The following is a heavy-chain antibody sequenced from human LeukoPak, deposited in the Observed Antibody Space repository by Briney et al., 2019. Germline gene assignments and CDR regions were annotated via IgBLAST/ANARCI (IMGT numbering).Heavy chain of an antibody. CDR3: AKPWGNDYNSYFDY. Sequence: GGSLRLSCAASGFTFSSYAMSWVRQAPGKGLEWVSAISGSGGRTYYADSVQGRFTISRDTSKNTLYLQMNSLRAEDTAIYYCAKPWGNDYNSYFDYWGQGTLVTVSS. J-gene: IGHJ4*02. CDR2: ISGSGGRT. D-gene: IGHD4-11*01. V-gene: IGHV3-23*01. CDR1: GFTFSSYA.